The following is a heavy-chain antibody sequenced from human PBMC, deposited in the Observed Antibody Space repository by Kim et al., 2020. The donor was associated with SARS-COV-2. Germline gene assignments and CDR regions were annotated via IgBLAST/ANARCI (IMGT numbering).Heavy chain of an antibody. V-gene: IGHV3-13*04. Sequence: GGSLRLSCAASGFTFSSYDMHWVRQATGKGLEWVSAIGTAGDTYYPGSVKGRFTISRENAKNSLYLQMNSLRAGDTAVYYCARGYYYGSGSYQPPNYGMDVWGQGTTVTVSS. D-gene: IGHD3-10*01. CDR1: GFTFSSYD. CDR3: ARGYYYGSGSYQPPNYGMDV. CDR2: IGTAGDT. J-gene: IGHJ6*02.